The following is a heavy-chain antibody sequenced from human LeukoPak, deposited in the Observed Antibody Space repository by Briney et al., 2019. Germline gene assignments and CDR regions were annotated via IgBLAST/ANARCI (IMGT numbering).Heavy chain of an antibody. CDR1: GFIFSSSA. CDR3: VADCYGDCID. V-gene: IGHV1-58*01. Sequence: ASVKVSCKASGFIFSSSAVQWVRQARGQLLEWIGWIVVGSGNTNYAQNFQERVTITRDMSTSTAYMELSSLRSEDTAVYYCVADCYGDCIDWGQGTLVTVSS. J-gene: IGHJ4*02. D-gene: IGHD4-17*01. CDR2: IVVGSGNT.